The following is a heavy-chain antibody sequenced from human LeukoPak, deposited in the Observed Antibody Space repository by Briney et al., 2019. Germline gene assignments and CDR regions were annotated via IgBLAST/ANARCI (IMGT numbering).Heavy chain of an antibody. CDR2: INPNSGGT. V-gene: IGHV1-2*06. D-gene: IGHD2-15*01. Sequence: ASVKVSCKASGYTFTGYYMHWVRQAPGQGLEWMGRINPNSGGTNYAQKFQGRVTMTRDTSISTAYMELSRLRSDDTAVYYCARDPADIVVVVAATEGDYWGQGTLATVSS. CDR1: GYTFTGYY. J-gene: IGHJ4*02. CDR3: ARDPADIVVVVAATEGDY.